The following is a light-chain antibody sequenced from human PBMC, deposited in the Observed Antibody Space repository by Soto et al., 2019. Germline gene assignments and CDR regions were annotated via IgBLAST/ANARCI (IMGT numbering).Light chain of an antibody. CDR2: DVS. CDR1: SSDVGGYNY. CDR3: SSFRSSSPPVA. J-gene: IGLJ2*01. V-gene: IGLV2-14*03. Sequence: QSALTQPASVSGSPGQSITISCTGTSSDVGGYNYVSWYQQHPDKAPKLIIYDVSNRPSGVSNRFSGSKSGNMASLTISGLQAEDEADYYCSSFRSSSPPVAFGGGTKLTVL.